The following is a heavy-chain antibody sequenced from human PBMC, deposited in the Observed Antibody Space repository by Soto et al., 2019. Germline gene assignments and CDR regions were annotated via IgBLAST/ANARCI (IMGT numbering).Heavy chain of an antibody. D-gene: IGHD3-9*01. CDR3: ASSSGYYDILTGYYPLYS. CDR2: IYHSGST. V-gene: IGHV4-4*02. CDR1: GGSMSSSNW. J-gene: IGHJ4*02. Sequence: QVQLQESGPELVKPSGTLSLTCGVSGGSMSSSNWWSWVRQPPGKGLEWIGEIYHSGSTNYNPSLKSRVTISVDKSKKQFSLKLSSVTGADTAVYYCASSSGYYDILTGYYPLYSWGQGTLVTVSS.